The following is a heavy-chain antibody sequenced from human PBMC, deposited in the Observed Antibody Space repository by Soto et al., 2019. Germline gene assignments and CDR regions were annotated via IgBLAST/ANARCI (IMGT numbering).Heavy chain of an antibody. J-gene: IGHJ1*01. V-gene: IGHV1-3*01. D-gene: IGHD6-19*01. Sequence: VASVKVSCKASGYTVTSYALQWVRHAPGQRLEWIGWINAGNGNTKYSQKFQGRVTITRDTSASTAYMELSSLRSEDTAVYYCARDPNSSGWYPGEYFQHWGQGTMVAVYS. CDR2: INAGNGNT. CDR1: GYTVTSYA. CDR3: ARDPNSSGWYPGEYFQH.